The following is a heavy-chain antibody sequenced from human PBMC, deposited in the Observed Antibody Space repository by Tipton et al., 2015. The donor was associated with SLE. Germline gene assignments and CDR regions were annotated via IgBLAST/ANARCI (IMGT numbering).Heavy chain of an antibody. CDR2: IYYSGST. CDR1: GGSISSSSYY. D-gene: IGHD3-10*01. J-gene: IGHJ4*02. Sequence: TLSLTCTVSGGSISSSSYYWGWIRRPPGKGLEWIGSIYYSGSTYYNPSLKSRVTISVDTSKNQFSLRLSSVTAADSAVYYCARYELWFGNYYWGQGTLVTVSS. CDR3: ARYELWFGNYY. V-gene: IGHV4-39*01.